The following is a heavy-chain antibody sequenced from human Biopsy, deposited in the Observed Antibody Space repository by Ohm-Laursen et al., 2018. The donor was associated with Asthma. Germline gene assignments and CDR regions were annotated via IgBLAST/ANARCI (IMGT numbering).Heavy chain of an antibody. CDR3: ARGLEWSGLDI. V-gene: IGHV4-34*01. CDR1: GLSSSAYY. D-gene: IGHD3-3*01. CDR2: SDHRGNT. J-gene: IGHJ6*02. Sequence: SDTLSLTCCMYGLSSSAYYWTWIRQTPGKGLEWIGESDHRGNTNTNATLKSRVTISKAKSANEFSLKMKSVTAADTAIYYCARGLEWSGLDIWGQGTTVTVSS.